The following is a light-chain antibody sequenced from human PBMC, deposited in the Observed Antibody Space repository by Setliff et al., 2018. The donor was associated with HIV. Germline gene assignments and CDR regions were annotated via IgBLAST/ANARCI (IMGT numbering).Light chain of an antibody. CDR3: SSYASRTPLYV. J-gene: IGLJ1*01. Sequence: QSALAQPASVPGSPGQSITISCTATSSDVGGYNYVSWYQQHPGKAPKLMISAVSNRPSGVSNRFSGSKSGNTASLTISGLQAEDEADYYCSSYASRTPLYVFGTGTKVTVL. V-gene: IGLV2-14*03. CDR2: AVS. CDR1: SSDVGGYNY.